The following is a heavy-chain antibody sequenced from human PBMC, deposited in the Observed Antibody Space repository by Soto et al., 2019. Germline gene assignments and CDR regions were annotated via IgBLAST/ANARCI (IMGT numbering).Heavy chain of an antibody. Sequence: QVQLQESGPGLVKPSETLSLTCTVSGGSVSSGSYYWSWIRQPPGKGLEWIGYIYYSGSTNYNPSLKSRVTISVDTSKNQFSLKLSSVTAADTAVYYCARALLAARDWFDPWGQGTLVTVSS. D-gene: IGHD6-6*01. CDR1: GGSVSSGSYY. V-gene: IGHV4-61*01. CDR2: IYYSGST. CDR3: ARALLAARDWFDP. J-gene: IGHJ5*02.